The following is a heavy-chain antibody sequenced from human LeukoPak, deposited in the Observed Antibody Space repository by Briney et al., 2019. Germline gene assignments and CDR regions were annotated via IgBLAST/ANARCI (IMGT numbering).Heavy chain of an antibody. J-gene: IGHJ3*02. D-gene: IGHD5-24*01. CDR1: GGSISSYY. Sequence: SETLSLTCTVSGGSISSYYWSWIRQPPGKGLEWIGYIYYSGSANYNPSLKSRVTISVDTSKNQFSLKLSSVTAADTAEYYCAREERWLQKRGPYDAFDIWGQGTMVTVSS. CDR2: IYYSGSA. CDR3: AREERWLQKRGPYDAFDI. V-gene: IGHV4-59*01.